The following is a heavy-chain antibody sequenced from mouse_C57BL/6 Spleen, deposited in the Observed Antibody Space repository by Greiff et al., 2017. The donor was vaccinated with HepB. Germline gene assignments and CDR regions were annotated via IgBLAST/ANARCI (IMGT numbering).Heavy chain of an antibody. CDR2: INPNNGGT. CDR3: ARRDYYARGYFDV. D-gene: IGHD1-1*01. CDR1: GYTFTDYN. J-gene: IGHJ1*03. V-gene: IGHV1-18*01. Sequence: VQLQQSGPELVKPGASVKIPCTASGYTFTDYNMDWVQQSHGKSLEWIGDINPNNGGTIYNQKFKDKATLTVDKSSSTAYMELRSLTSEDTAVYYCARRDYYARGYFDVWGTGTTVTVSS.